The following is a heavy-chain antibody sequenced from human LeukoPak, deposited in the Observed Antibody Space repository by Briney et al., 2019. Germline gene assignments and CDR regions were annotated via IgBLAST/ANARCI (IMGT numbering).Heavy chain of an antibody. Sequence: GGSLRLSCAASGFTFSSYWMSWVRQAPGKGLEWVANIKQDGSEKYYVDSVKGRFTISRDNAKNSLYLQMNSLRAEDAVVYYCARDLADYGFDYWGQGTLVTVSS. CDR1: GFTFSSYW. D-gene: IGHD4-17*01. V-gene: IGHV3-7*01. CDR2: IKQDGSEK. CDR3: ARDLADYGFDY. J-gene: IGHJ4*02.